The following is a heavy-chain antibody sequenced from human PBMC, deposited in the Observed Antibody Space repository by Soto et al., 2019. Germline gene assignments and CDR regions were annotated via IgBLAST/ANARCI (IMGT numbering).Heavy chain of an antibody. Sequence: PSETLSLTCTVSGGSISSSSYYWGWIRQPPGKGLEWIGSIYYSGSTYYNPSLKSRVTISVDTSKNQFSLKLSSVTAADTAVYYCARRWGSGWPLGAYYYYGMAVWGEGTTVT. D-gene: IGHD6-19*01. V-gene: IGHV4-39*01. CDR2: IYYSGST. CDR3: ARRWGSGWPLGAYYYYGMAV. CDR1: GGSISSSSYY. J-gene: IGHJ6*02.